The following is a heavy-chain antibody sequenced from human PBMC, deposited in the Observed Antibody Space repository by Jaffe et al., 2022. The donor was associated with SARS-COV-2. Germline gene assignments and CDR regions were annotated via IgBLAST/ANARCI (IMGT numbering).Heavy chain of an antibody. CDR1: GFTFSSYA. J-gene: IGHJ4*02. CDR2: ISGSGGST. CDR3: AKEMGPYDSSGYAIDY. V-gene: IGHV3-23*01. Sequence: EVQLLESGGGLVQPGGSLRLSCAASGFTFSSYAMSWVRQAPGKGLEWVSAISGSGGSTYYADSVKGRFTISRDNSKNTLYLQMNSLRAEDTAVYYCAKEMGPYDSSGYAIDYWGQGTLVTVSS. D-gene: IGHD3-22*01.